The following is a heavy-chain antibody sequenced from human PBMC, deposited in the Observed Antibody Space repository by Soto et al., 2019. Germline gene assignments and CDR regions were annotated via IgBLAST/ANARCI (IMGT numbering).Heavy chain of an antibody. CDR2: IYYSGST. J-gene: IGHJ3*02. V-gene: IGHV4-59*08. Sequence: SETLSLTCTVSGGSISSYYWSWIRQPPGKGLEWIGYIYYSGSTNYNPSLKSRVTISVDTSKNQFSLKLSSVTAADTAIYYCARQVTGLMGYAHDIWGQGTMVTVSS. CDR3: ARQVTGLMGYAHDI. CDR1: GGSISSYY. D-gene: IGHD2-8*02.